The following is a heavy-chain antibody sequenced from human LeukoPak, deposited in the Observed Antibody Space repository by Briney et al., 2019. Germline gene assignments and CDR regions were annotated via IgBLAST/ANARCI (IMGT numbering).Heavy chain of an antibody. V-gene: IGHV4-34*01. J-gene: IGHJ4*02. Sequence: SETLSLTCAVYGGSFSGYYWSWIRQPPGKGLEWIGEINHSGSTNYNPSLKSRVTISVDTFKNQFSLKLSSVTAADTAVYYCATYSNYDFDYWGQGTLVTVSS. CDR1: GGSFSGYY. CDR2: INHSGST. CDR3: ATYSNYDFDY. D-gene: IGHD4-11*01.